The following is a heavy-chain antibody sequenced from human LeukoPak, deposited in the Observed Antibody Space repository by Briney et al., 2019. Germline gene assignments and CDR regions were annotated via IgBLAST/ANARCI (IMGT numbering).Heavy chain of an antibody. CDR2: ISSSSSYI. CDR3: AITPSEYCSGGSCYFFYYYYGMDV. V-gene: IGHV3-21*04. CDR1: GFTFSSYS. J-gene: IGHJ6*02. D-gene: IGHD2-15*01. Sequence: PGGSLRLSCAASGFTFSSYSMNWVRQAPGKGLEWVSSISSSSSYIYYADSVKGRFTISRDNAKNSLYLQMNSLRAEDTAVYYCAITPSEYCSGGSCYFFYYYYGMDVWGQGTTVTVSS.